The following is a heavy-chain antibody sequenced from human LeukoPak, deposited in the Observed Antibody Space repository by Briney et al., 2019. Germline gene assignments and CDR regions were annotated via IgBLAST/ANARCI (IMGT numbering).Heavy chain of an antibody. V-gene: IGHV3-48*02. CDR2: ISSRSSNI. D-gene: IGHD3-16*01. J-gene: IGHJ6*02. Sequence: GGSLRLSCAASGFTFSSYSMNWVRQAPGKGLEWVSYISSRSSNIYYADSVKGRFTISRDNAMNSLYLQMNSLRDEDTAVYYCARIPGGYYYGMDVWGQGTTVTVSS. CDR3: ARIPGGYYYGMDV. CDR1: GFTFSSYS.